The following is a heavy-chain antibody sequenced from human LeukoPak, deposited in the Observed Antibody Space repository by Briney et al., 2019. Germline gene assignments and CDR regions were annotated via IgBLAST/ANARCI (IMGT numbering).Heavy chain of an antibody. Sequence: GGSLRLSCAASGFTFSDFWLSWVRQAPGKGLEWVANIKQDGSEKYYVDSVKGRFTISRDNAKNSLYLQMNSLRAEDTAVYYCARCLSGSQDIFDYWGQGTLVTVSS. CDR1: GFTFSDFW. D-gene: IGHD3-3*01. CDR3: ARCLSGSQDIFDY. CDR2: IKQDGSEK. J-gene: IGHJ4*02. V-gene: IGHV3-7*01.